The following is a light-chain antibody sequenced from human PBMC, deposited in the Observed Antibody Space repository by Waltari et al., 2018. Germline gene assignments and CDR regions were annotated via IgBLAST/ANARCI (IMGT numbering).Light chain of an antibody. J-gene: IGLJ2*01. CDR3: SSYAGSMTLV. V-gene: IGLV2-8*01. CDR1: SSDVGGYNL. CDR2: EVS. Sequence: QSALTQPPSASGSPGQSVTISCTGTSSDVGGYNLVSWYQQHPGKAPKRMIYEVSERPSGVPGRFSGSKSGNTASLTVSGLQTEDESDYYCSSYAGSMTLVFGGGTKLTVL.